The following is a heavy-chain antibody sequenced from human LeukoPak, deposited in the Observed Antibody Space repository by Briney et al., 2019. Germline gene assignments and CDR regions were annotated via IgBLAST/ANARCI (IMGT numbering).Heavy chain of an antibody. CDR2: INPNSGGT. D-gene: IGHD6-13*01. CDR3: ARIAAAAHEYFQR. J-gene: IGHJ1*01. Sequence: ASVKVSCKASGYTFTGYYMHWVRQAPGQGLEWMGWINPNSGGTNYAQKFQGRVTMTRDTSISTAYMELSRLRSDDTAVYYCARIAAAAHEYFQRWGQGTLVTVSS. V-gene: IGHV1-2*02. CDR1: GYTFTGYY.